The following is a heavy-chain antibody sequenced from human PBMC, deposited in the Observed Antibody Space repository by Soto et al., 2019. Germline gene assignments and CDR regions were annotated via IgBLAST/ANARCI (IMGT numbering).Heavy chain of an antibody. V-gene: IGHV3-23*01. CDR3: VKNSGWFNT. D-gene: IGHD3-10*01. Sequence: GGSLRLSCAASGFMFSTTDMSWVRQAPGKGLEWLTTIEGSGEITYYADSVKGRFTISRDNSKSTVYLQMDSLTADDTAVYFCVKNSGWFNTWGQGTPVTVS. CDR1: GFMFSTTD. CDR2: IEGSGEIT. J-gene: IGHJ5*02.